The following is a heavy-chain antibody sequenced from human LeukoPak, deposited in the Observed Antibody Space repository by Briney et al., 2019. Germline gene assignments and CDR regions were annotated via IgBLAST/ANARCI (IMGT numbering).Heavy chain of an antibody. D-gene: IGHD4-11*01. Sequence: GGSLRLSCAASGFTFNTYAMSWVRQAPGKGVEGVSAITGSGDDTFHADSVKGRFTISRDNSRNTLYMDMNSLRVEDMAIYYCAKGSRSSRPYSFDFWGQGILVTVSS. J-gene: IGHJ4*02. CDR2: ITGSGDDT. CDR1: GFTFNTYA. V-gene: IGHV3-23*01. CDR3: AKGSRSSRPYSFDF.